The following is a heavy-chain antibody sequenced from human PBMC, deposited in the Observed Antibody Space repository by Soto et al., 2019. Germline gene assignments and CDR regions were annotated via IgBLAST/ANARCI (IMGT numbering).Heavy chain of an antibody. CDR1: GFTFSSYA. Sequence: GGSLRLSCSASGFTFSSYAMHWVRQAPGKGLEYVSGVRGNGDPPFYADSVRGRFTISRDNSKNTLYLQMSSLSADDTAVYYCVKSRGGNNFDFFDWGQGALVTVSS. V-gene: IGHV3-64D*06. J-gene: IGHJ4*02. D-gene: IGHD5-12*01. CDR3: VKSRGGNNFDFFD. CDR2: VRGNGDPP.